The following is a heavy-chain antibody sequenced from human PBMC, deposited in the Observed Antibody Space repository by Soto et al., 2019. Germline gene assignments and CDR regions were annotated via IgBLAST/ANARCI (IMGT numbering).Heavy chain of an antibody. CDR3: ARGLSYYDTTGHYSEPLDF. J-gene: IGHJ4*02. Sequence: PSETLSLTCTVSGGSISSYYWNWIRQPPGRGLEWIGYIYHSGSTSYNPSLKSRVTISVDMSKSQVSLKVSSVTAADTAVYYCARGLSYYDTTGHYSEPLDFWGPGTLVTVSS. V-gene: IGHV4-59*01. CDR2: IYHSGST. CDR1: GGSISSYY. D-gene: IGHD3-22*01.